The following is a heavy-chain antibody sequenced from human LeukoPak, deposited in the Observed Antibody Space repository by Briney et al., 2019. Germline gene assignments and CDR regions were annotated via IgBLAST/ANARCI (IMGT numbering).Heavy chain of an antibody. Sequence: PGGSLRLSCAASGFTFSSYAMHWVRQAPGKGLEWVAVISYDGSNKYYADSVKGRFTISRDNSKNTLYLQMNSLRAEDTAVYYCARDQGSYGFFDYWGQGNLVTVSS. J-gene: IGHJ4*02. CDR2: ISYDGSNK. CDR1: GFTFSSYA. CDR3: ARDQGSYGFFDY. V-gene: IGHV3-30*04. D-gene: IGHD3-10*01.